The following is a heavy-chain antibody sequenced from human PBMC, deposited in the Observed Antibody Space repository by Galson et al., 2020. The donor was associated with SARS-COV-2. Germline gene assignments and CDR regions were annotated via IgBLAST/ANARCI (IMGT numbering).Heavy chain of an antibody. CDR2: ISYDGSNK. V-gene: IGHV3-30*04. D-gene: IGHD5-18*01. J-gene: IGHJ4*02. CDR1: GFTFSSYA. CDR3: AREQLWLPYFDY. Sequence: GGSLRLSCAASGFTFSSYAMHWVRQAPGKGLEWVAVISYDGSNKYYADSVKGRFTISRDNSKKTLYLQMNSLRAEDTAVYYCAREQLWLPYFDYWGQGTLVTVSS.